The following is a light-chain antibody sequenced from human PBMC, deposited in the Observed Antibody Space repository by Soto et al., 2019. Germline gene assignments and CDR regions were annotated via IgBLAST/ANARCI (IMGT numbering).Light chain of an antibody. V-gene: IGLV3-21*04. Sequence: SYELTQPPSVSVAPGKTATIPCGGNNIGSKSVHWYQQKPGQAPVLVIFYDRVRPSGIPERFSGSNSGNTATLTISRVGAGDEADYYCQVWDSSSDHRVFGGGTKLTVL. CDR1: NIGSKS. J-gene: IGLJ3*02. CDR2: YDR. CDR3: QVWDSSSDHRV.